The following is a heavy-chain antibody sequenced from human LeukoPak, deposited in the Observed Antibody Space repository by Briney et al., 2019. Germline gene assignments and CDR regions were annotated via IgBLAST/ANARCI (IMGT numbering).Heavy chain of an antibody. CDR2: INHSGST. CDR1: GGSFSGYY. CDR3: AGGRSYYGSGSRRLGAAFDI. J-gene: IGHJ3*02. V-gene: IGHV4-34*01. Sequence: SETLSLTCAVYGGSFSGYYWSWIRQPPGKGLEWIGEINHSGSTNYNPSLKSRVTISVDTSKNQFSLKLSSVTAADTAVYYCAGGRSYYGSGSRRLGAAFDIWGQGTMVTVSS. D-gene: IGHD3-10*01.